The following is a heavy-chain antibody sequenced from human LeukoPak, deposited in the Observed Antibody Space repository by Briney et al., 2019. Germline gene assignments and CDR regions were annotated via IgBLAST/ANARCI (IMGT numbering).Heavy chain of an antibody. CDR1: GFTFNTYA. CDR2: ISGSGGST. J-gene: IGHJ4*02. CDR3: ARDRPYSSSSN. D-gene: IGHD6-6*01. Sequence: PGGSLRLSCAASGFTFNTYAMTWLRQAPGKGLEWVSAISGSGGSTYYADSVKGRFTISRDNSKNTLYLQMNSLRAEDTAVYYCARDRPYSSSSNWGQGTLVTVSS. V-gene: IGHV3-23*01.